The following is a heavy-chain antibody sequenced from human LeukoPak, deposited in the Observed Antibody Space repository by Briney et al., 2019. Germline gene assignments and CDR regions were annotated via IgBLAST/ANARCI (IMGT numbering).Heavy chain of an antibody. CDR1: GYTFTSYG. D-gene: IGHD3-10*01. V-gene: IGHV1-18*01. CDR3: ARVRRYYGSGSYGAFEDY. CDR2: ISAYNGNT. Sequence: SVKVSCKASGYTFTSYGISWVRQAPGQGLEWMGWISAYNGNTNYAQKLQGRVSMTTDTSTSTAYMELRSLRSDDTAVYYCARVRRYYGSGSYGAFEDYWGQGTLVTVSS. J-gene: IGHJ4*02.